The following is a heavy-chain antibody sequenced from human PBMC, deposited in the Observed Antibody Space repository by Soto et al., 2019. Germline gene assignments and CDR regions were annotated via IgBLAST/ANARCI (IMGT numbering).Heavy chain of an antibody. CDR1: GGSISSYY. Sequence: SETLSLTWTVYGGSISSYYWSWIRQPPGKGLEWIGYIYYSGSTNYNPSLKSRVTISVDTSKNQFSLKLSSVTAADTAVYYCARGGRGRYFDLGGWFDPWGQGTLVTVSS. V-gene: IGHV4-59*01. CDR3: ARGGRGRYFDLGGWFDP. CDR2: IYYSGST. D-gene: IGHD3-9*01. J-gene: IGHJ5*02.